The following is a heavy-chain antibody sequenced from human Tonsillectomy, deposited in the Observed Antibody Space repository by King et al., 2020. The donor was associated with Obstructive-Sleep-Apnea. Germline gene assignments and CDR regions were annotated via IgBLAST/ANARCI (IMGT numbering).Heavy chain of an antibody. Sequence: VQLVESGGGLVQPGRYLRLSCAASGFTFDDYAMHWVRQAPGKGLEWVSGISWNSGSIGYADSVKGRFTISRDNAKNSLYLQVNSLRAEDTALYYCAKATSFAFDIWGQGTMVTVSS. J-gene: IGHJ3*02. V-gene: IGHV3-9*01. CDR2: ISWNSGSI. CDR1: GFTFDDYA. D-gene: IGHD2/OR15-2a*01. CDR3: AKATSFAFDI.